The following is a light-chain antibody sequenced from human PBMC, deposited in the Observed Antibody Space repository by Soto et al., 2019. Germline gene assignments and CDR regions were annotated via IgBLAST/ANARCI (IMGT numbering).Light chain of an antibody. J-gene: IGKJ3*01. V-gene: IGKV1-39*01. CDR1: QSVSRS. CDR2: AAS. Sequence: HLTQSPSSLSASVVDRVIITCRARQSVSRSLNWYQQKTGQAHKLLIYAASTLHSGVPSRFSGSGSGTEFTLTISSLQPEDFATYYCQPNAIVPLWSFGRGSKVD. CDR3: QPNAIVPLWS.